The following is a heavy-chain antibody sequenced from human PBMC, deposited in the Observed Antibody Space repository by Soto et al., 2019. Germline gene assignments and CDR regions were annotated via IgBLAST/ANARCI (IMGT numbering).Heavy chain of an antibody. J-gene: IGHJ5*02. CDR1: GGTFSSYA. CDR2: IIPIFGTA. V-gene: IGHV1-69*12. CDR3: ARTGSPLKLLWRGWFDP. Sequence: QVQLVQSGAEVKKPGSSVKVSCKASGGTFSSYAISWVRQAPGQGLEWMGGIIPIFGTANYAQKFQGRVTITADESTSPAYMELSSLRPEDTAVYYCARTGSPLKLLWRGWFDPWGQGTLVTVSS. D-gene: IGHD1-1*01.